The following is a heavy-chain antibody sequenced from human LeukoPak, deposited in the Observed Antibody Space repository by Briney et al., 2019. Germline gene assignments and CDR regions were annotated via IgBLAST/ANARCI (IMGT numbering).Heavy chain of an antibody. V-gene: IGHV3-11*01. J-gene: IGHJ6*03. CDR2: ISSSCRTI. CDR1: GFIFSDYY. Sequence: GGSLRLSCAASGFIFSDYYMSWIRQAPGKGLDWVSYISSSCRTIYDADAVKGPFPISRDNAKNSLYLQMTSPRAEDTAVYYCARLAYYGSGNYYYYYMDVWGKGTTVTVSS. CDR3: ARLAYYGSGNYYYYYMDV. D-gene: IGHD3-10*01.